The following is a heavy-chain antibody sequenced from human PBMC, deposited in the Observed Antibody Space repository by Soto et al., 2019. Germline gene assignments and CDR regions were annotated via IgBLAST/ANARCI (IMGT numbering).Heavy chain of an antibody. Sequence: LRLSCAASGFTVSSNYMSWVRQAPGKGLEWVSVIYSGGITFYADSVKGRFTISRDNSKNTLYLQMNNLRGEDTAVYYCVRDFGSSSEGGMDVWGQGTTVTVSS. CDR2: IYSGGIT. CDR3: VRDFGSSSEGGMDV. V-gene: IGHV3-53*01. CDR1: GFTVSSNY. D-gene: IGHD6-6*01. J-gene: IGHJ6*02.